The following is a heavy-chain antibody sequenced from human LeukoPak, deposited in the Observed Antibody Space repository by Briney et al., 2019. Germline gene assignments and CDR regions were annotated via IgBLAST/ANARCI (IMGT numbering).Heavy chain of an antibody. CDR1: GFTFSSYS. CDR2: ISSSSSTI. Sequence: GGSLRLSCAASGFTFSSYSMNWVRQAPGKGLEWVSYISSSSSTIYYADSVKGRFTISRDNAKHSLYLQMNSLRAEDTAVYYCAREVVVTINPFHYMDVWGKGTTVTVSS. V-gene: IGHV3-48*04. J-gene: IGHJ6*03. D-gene: IGHD5-12*01. CDR3: AREVVVTINPFHYMDV.